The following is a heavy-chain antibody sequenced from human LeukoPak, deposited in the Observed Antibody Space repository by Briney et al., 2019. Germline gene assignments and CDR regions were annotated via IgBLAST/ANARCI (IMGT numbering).Heavy chain of an antibody. D-gene: IGHD6-13*01. CDR2: IYSGGST. CDR3: ARAPEYSSSRRGYYYYYMDV. Sequence: GGSLRLSCAASGFTVSSNYMSWVRQAPGKGLEWVSVIYSGGSTYYADSVKGRFTISRDNSRNTLYLQMNSLRAEDTAVYYCARAPEYSSSRRGYYYYYMDVWGKGTTVTVSS. V-gene: IGHV3-66*02. J-gene: IGHJ6*03. CDR1: GFTVSSNY.